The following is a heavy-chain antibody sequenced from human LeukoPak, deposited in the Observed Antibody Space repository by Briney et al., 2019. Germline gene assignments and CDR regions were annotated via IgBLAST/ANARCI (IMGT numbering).Heavy chain of an antibody. CDR2: MNPNSGNT. CDR3: VSSMDDPYYYYHMYV. J-gene: IGHJ6*03. V-gene: IGHV1-8*01. Sequence: ASVKVSCKASVYTFTSYDINWVRQATGQGLEWMGWMNPNSGNTGYAQKFQGRVTMTRNTSISTAYMELSSLRSEDTAVYYCVSSMDDPYYYYHMYVWGKGTTVTVSS. CDR1: VYTFTSYD. D-gene: IGHD2/OR15-2a*01.